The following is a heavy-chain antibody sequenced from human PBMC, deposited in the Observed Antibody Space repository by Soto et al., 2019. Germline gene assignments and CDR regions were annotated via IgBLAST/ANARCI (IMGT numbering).Heavy chain of an antibody. D-gene: IGHD6-19*01. Sequence: QVQLVQSGAEVKKPGASVKVSCKASGYTFTSYYMHWVRQAPGQGLEWMGIINPSGGSTSYAQKLQGRVTMTRDTSTSTVYMELSSLRSEDTAVYYCARGDSSGWYGRAFDIWGQGTMVTVSS. V-gene: IGHV1-46*03. CDR3: ARGDSSGWYGRAFDI. CDR2: INPSGGST. J-gene: IGHJ3*02. CDR1: GYTFTSYY.